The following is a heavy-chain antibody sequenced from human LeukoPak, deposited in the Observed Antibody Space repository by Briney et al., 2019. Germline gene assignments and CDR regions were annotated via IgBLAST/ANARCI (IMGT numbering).Heavy chain of an antibody. V-gene: IGHV1-2*02. CDR3: ARVGRFEDPVGR. D-gene: IGHD3-10*01. Sequence: ASVKLSFTATGYTFTVYYMHWVRQAPGQGLEWMGWINPNSGGTNYAQKFQGRVTMTRDTSISTAYMELSRLRSDDTAVYYCARVGRFEDPVGRWRQRALVTVSS. CDR1: GYTFTVYY. J-gene: IGHJ4*02. CDR2: INPNSGGT.